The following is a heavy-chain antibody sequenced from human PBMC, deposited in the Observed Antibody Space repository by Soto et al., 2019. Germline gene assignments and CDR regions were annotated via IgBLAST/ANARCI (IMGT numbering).Heavy chain of an antibody. CDR1: GFTFSTYW. CDR3: ARDSGTSDY. Sequence: EVQLVESGGGLVQPGGSLRLSCAASGFTFSTYWMSWVRQAPGKGLEWVANIKQDGSETYYVDSVKGRFTISRDNATNSLYLQMNSLRAEDTAVYYCARDSGTSDYWGQGTLVTVSS. D-gene: IGHD1-1*01. CDR2: IKQDGSET. J-gene: IGHJ4*02. V-gene: IGHV3-7*01.